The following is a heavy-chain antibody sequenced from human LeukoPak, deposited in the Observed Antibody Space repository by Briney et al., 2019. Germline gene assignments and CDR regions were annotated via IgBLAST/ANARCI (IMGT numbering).Heavy chain of an antibody. CDR3: ARGLLHSSGLPYAMDV. J-gene: IGHJ6*02. CDR1: GGSFSGYY. Sequence: SETLSLTCAVYGGSFSGYYWSWIRQPPGKGLEWIGEINHSGSTNYNPSLKSRVTISVDTSKNQFSLKLSSVTAADTAVYYCARGLLHSSGLPYAMDVWGQGTTVTVSS. CDR2: INHSGST. D-gene: IGHD3-22*01. V-gene: IGHV4-34*01.